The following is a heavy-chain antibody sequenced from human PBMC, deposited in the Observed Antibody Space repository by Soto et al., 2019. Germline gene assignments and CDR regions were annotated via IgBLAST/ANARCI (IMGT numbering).Heavy chain of an antibody. CDR1: GYTFTSYY. CDR3: AGGSGTTPHDYYGMDV. Sequence: QVQLVQSGAEVKKPGASVKVSCKASGYTFTSYYMHWVRQAPGQGLEWMGIINPSGGSTSYAQKFHGRVTMTRDTSTSTVYMELSSLRSEDTAVYYCAGGSGTTPHDYYGMDVWCQGTTVTVSS. CDR2: INPSGGST. D-gene: IGHD1-7*01. J-gene: IGHJ6*02. V-gene: IGHV1-46*01.